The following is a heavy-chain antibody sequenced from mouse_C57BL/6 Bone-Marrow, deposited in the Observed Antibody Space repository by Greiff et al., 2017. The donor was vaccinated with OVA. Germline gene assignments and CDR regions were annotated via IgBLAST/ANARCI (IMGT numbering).Heavy chain of an antibody. D-gene: IGHD1-1*01. J-gene: IGHJ1*03. V-gene: IGHV1-55*01. CDR3: ARYYYGSSSYWYFDV. Sequence: QVQLQQPGAELVKPGASVKMSCKASGYTFTSYWITWVKQRPGQGLEWIGDIYPGSGSTNYNEKFKSKATLTVDTSSSTAYMQLSSRTSEDSAVYYCARYYYGSSSYWYFDVWGTGTTVTVSS. CDR2: IYPGSGST. CDR1: GYTFTSYW.